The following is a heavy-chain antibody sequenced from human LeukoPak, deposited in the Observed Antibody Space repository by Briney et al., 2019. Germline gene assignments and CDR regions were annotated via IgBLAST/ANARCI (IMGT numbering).Heavy chain of an antibody. CDR3: ARGADGVSSNSRGWFDP. Sequence: GGSLRLSCAASGFTFSSYSMNWVRRAPGKGLEWVSSISSSSSYIYYADSVKGRFTISRDNARNSLYLQMNTLRAEDTAVYSCARGADGVSSNSRGWFDPWGQGTLVTVSS. CDR2: ISSSSSYI. CDR1: GFTFSSYS. D-gene: IGHD2-15*01. J-gene: IGHJ5*02. V-gene: IGHV3-21*01.